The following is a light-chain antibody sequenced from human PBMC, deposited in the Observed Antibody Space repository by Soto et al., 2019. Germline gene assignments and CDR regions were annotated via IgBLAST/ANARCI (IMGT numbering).Light chain of an antibody. Sequence: DIVMTQSPASLSVSPGEGVSLSCRASQSVGNDVAWYQQIPGQAPRLLIYGASTRATSVPARFTGSGSGTDFTLTISSLQSEDFAVYYCKQYYNWPPAWTFGQGTRVDIK. CDR1: QSVGND. J-gene: IGKJ1*01. CDR2: GAS. V-gene: IGKV3-15*01. CDR3: KQYYNWPPAWT.